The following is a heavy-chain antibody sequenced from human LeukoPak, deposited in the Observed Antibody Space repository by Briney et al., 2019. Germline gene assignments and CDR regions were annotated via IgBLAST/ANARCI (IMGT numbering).Heavy chain of an antibody. D-gene: IGHD6-6*01. CDR3: ARHRAYSSSSPFDY. CDR1: GGSINSLY. Sequence: SETLSLTCSVSGGSINSLYWSWIRQPPGKGLEWIGYIYYTGSTNYNPSLKSRVTMFVDMSKNQFSLRLCSVTAADTAVYYCARHRAYSSSSPFDYWGQGTLVTVSS. CDR2: IYYTGST. J-gene: IGHJ4*02. V-gene: IGHV4-59*08.